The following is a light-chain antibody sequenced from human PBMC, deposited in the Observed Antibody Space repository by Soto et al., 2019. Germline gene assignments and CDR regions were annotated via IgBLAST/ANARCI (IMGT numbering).Light chain of an antibody. CDR2: EAS. V-gene: IGLV2-14*01. Sequence: QSVLTQPASVSGSPGQSITISCTGTSGDVGGYNYVCWYQQRPGKAPKLMIYEASNRPSGVSRRFSGSKSGNTASLTISGLQTEDEADYYCSSYTGGSTLYVFGTGTKVTVL. CDR1: SGDVGGYNY. CDR3: SSYTGGSTLYV. J-gene: IGLJ1*01.